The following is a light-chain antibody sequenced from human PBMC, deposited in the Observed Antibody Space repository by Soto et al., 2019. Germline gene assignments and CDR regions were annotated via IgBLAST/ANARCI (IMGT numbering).Light chain of an antibody. J-gene: IGLJ1*01. Sequence: QSALAQPASVSGSPGQSITISCTGTSSEVGAYDSVPWYQQHPHKAPQVIIYTGTRRPSGVSNRFSGSTSGNAASLTISGLQADDDADYFCCSSAPESTYVFGTGTKVTVL. CDR1: SSEVGAYDS. V-gene: IGLV2-23*01. CDR2: TGT. CDR3: CSSAPESTYV.